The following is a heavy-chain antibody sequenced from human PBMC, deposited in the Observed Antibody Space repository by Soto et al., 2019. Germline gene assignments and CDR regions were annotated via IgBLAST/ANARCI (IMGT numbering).Heavy chain of an antibody. CDR1: GGSISSGGYY. CDR2: IYYSGST. J-gene: IGHJ5*02. CDR3: ARGVSDYVWGSYRGNWFDH. D-gene: IGHD3-16*02. Sequence: SETLSLTCTVSGGSISSGGYYWSWIRQHPGKGLEWIGYIYYSGSTYYNPSLKSRVTISVDTSKNQFSLKLSSVTAADTAVYYCARGVSDYVWGSYRGNWFDHWGHGPLVTVSS. V-gene: IGHV4-31*03.